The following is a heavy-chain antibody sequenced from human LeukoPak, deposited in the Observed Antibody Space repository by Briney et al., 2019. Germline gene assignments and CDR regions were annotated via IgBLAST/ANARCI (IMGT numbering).Heavy chain of an antibody. V-gene: IGHV1-69*01. CDR2: IIPIFGTA. CDR1: GGTFSSYA. J-gene: IGHJ3*02. D-gene: IGHD3-3*01. Sequence: ASVKVSCKASGGTFSSYAISWVRQAPRQGLEWMGGIIPIFGTANYAQKFQGRVTITADESTSTAYMELSSLRSEDTAVYYCARDGVVGAFDIWGQGTMVTVSS. CDR3: ARDGVVGAFDI.